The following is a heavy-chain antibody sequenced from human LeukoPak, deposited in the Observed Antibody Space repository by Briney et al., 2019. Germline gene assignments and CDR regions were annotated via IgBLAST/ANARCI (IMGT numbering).Heavy chain of an antibody. V-gene: IGHV4-59*01. CDR1: GGPINSYY. CDR3: AREGSGWAYYFDY. J-gene: IGHJ4*02. Sequence: SETLSLTCTVSGGPINSYYWSWIRQPPGKGLEWIGYISYSGSTNYNPSLKSRVTLSLDTSKNQISLKLSSVTAADTAVYYCAREGSGWAYYFDYWGQGTLVTVSS. CDR2: ISYSGST. D-gene: IGHD6-19*01.